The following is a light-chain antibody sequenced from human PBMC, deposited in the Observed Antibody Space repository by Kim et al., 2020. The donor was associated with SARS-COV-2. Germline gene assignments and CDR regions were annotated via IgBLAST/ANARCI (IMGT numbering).Light chain of an antibody. CDR2: EDN. CDR3: QSYDSSNQGV. Sequence: KTVTIPCTRRSGSIASNDVQWYQQRPGSAPTTVIYEDNQRPSGVPDRFSGSIDSSSNSASLTISGLKTEDEADYYCQSYDSSNQGVFGGGTQLTVL. J-gene: IGLJ3*02. V-gene: IGLV6-57*03. CDR1: SGSIASND.